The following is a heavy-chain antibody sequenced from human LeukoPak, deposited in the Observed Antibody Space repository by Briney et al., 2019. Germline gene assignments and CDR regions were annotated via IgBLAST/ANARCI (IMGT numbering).Heavy chain of an antibody. Sequence: GGSLRLSCVASGFAFSSSAMSWVRQAPGKGLEWVSGISWNSGSIGYADSVKGRFTISRDNAKNSLYLQMNSLRAEDTALYYCAKDFGEDDYWGQGTLVTVSS. J-gene: IGHJ4*02. CDR3: AKDFGEDDY. CDR1: GFAFSSSA. V-gene: IGHV3-9*01. CDR2: ISWNSGSI. D-gene: IGHD4-17*01.